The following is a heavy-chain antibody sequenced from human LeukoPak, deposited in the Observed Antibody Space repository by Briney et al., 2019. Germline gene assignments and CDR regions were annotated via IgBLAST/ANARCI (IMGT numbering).Heavy chain of an antibody. D-gene: IGHD4-17*01. Sequence: PGGSLRLSCAASAFPFSTYGMHWVRQAPGKGLEWVSAISGSGGSTYYADSVKGRFTISRDNSKNTLYLQLNSLRAEDTAVYYCAKVSYGDYGGFDYWGQGTLVTVSS. CDR2: ISGSGGST. J-gene: IGHJ4*02. V-gene: IGHV3-23*01. CDR3: AKVSYGDYGGFDY. CDR1: AFPFSTYG.